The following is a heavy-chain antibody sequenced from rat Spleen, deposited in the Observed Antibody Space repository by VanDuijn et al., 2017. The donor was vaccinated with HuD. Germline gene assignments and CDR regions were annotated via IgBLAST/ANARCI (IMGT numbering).Heavy chain of an antibody. CDR2: IWTGGNT. Sequence: QVQLKESGPGLVQPSQTLSLTCTVSGFSLTSYIVHWIRQPTGKGLEWMGVIWTGGNTDYNSALKSRLSISRDTSKSQVFLKMNSLQPEDTAMYFCARWGDYWGQGVMVTVSS. J-gene: IGHJ2*01. CDR1: GFSLTSYI. CDR3: ARWGDY. V-gene: IGHV2-30*01.